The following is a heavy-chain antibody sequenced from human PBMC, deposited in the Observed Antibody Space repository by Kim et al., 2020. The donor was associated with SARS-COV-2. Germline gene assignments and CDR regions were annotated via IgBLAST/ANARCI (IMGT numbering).Heavy chain of an antibody. D-gene: IGHD3-3*01. V-gene: IGHV3-7*01. J-gene: IGHJ4*02. Sequence: GGSLRLSCAASGFTFSSYWMSWVRQAPGKGLEWVANIKQDGSEKYYVDSVKGRFTISRDNAKNSLYLQMNSLRAEDTAVYYCARAGGGTLDFWSGYYIDYWGQGTLVTVSS. CDR3: ARAGGGTLDFWSGYYIDY. CDR2: IKQDGSEK. CDR1: GFTFSSYW.